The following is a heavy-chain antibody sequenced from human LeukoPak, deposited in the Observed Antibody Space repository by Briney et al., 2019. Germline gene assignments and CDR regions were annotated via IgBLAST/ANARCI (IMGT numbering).Heavy chain of an antibody. CDR3: AKDQEEWLFDY. J-gene: IGHJ4*02. CDR2: IWYDGSNK. Sequence: PGGSLRLSCAASGFTFSSYAMHWVRQAPGKGLEWVAVIWYDGSNKYYADSVKGRFTISRDNSKNTLYLQMNSLRAEDTAVYYCAKDQEEWLFDYWGQGTLVTVSS. CDR1: GFTFSSYA. D-gene: IGHD5-12*01. V-gene: IGHV3-33*06.